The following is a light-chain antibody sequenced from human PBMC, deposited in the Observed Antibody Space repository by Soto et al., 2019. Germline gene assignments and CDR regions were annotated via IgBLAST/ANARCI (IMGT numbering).Light chain of an antibody. CDR2: DAS. CDR3: QQRSNWPPYP. J-gene: IGKJ2*01. CDR1: QSVSSY. Sequence: EIVLTQSPATLYLSPGERDTLSCRASQSVSSYFAWYQQKPGQAPRLLIYDASNRATGIPARFSGSGSGTDFTLTIRSLEPEDFAVYYCQQRSNWPPYPLCQGTKLEIK. V-gene: IGKV3-11*01.